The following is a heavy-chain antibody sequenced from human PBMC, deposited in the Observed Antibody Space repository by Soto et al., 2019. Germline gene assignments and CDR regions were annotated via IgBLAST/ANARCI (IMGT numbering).Heavy chain of an antibody. CDR3: ARDTERYCSGGSCYYFDY. Sequence: GGSLRLSCAASGYTFSSYSMNWVRQAPGKGLEWVSYISSSSTNMYYADSVKGRFTISRDNAKNSLYLQMNSLRAEDTAVYYCARDTERYCSGGSCYYFDYWGQGTLVTVSS. CDR1: GYTFSSYS. V-gene: IGHV3-48*04. CDR2: ISSSSTNM. D-gene: IGHD2-15*01. J-gene: IGHJ4*02.